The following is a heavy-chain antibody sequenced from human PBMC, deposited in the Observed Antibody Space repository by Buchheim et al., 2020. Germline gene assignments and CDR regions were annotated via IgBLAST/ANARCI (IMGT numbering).Heavy chain of an antibody. CDR1: GGSMSSYY. Sequence: QVQLQESGPGLVKPSETLSLTCTVSGGSMSSYYWSWIRQPPGKGLEWIGYIFYSGTTNYNPSLKSRVTISIDTSKKQFSLMLTSMTAADTAVYYCARHDGTARPFDYWGQGTL. V-gene: IGHV4-59*08. D-gene: IGHD6-6*01. CDR3: ARHDGTARPFDY. CDR2: IFYSGTT. J-gene: IGHJ4*02.